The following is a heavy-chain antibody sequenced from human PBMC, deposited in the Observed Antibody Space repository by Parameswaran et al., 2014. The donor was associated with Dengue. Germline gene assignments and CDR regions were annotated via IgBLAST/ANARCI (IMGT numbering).Heavy chain of an antibody. V-gene: IGHV2-5*08. CDR3: AHCLAFHPFFDY. CDR2: IYWDDDK. Sequence: RWIRQPPGKALEWLALIYWDDDKRYSPSLKSRLTITKDTSKNQVVLTMTNMDPVDTATYYCAHCLAFHPFFDYWGQGTLVTVSS. J-gene: IGHJ4*02. D-gene: IGHD2/OR15-2a*01.